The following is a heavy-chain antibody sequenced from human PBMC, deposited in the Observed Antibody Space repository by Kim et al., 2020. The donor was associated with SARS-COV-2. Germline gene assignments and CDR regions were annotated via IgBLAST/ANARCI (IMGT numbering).Heavy chain of an antibody. Sequence: SETLSLTCTVSGGSISSYYWSWIRQPPGKGLEWIGYIYYSGSTNYNPSLKSRVTISVDTSKNQFSLKLSSVTAADTAVYYCARLDGSGSYYSSPSAFDIWGQGTMVTVSS. CDR1: GGSISSYY. CDR3: ARLDGSGSYYSSPSAFDI. J-gene: IGHJ3*02. D-gene: IGHD3-10*01. CDR2: IYYSGST. V-gene: IGHV4-59*08.